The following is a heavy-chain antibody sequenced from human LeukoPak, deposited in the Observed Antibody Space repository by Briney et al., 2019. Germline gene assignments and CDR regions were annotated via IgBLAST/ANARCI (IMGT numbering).Heavy chain of an antibody. CDR2: ISSSSSYI. CDR1: GFTFSSYS. D-gene: IGHD6-13*01. V-gene: IGHV3-21*01. J-gene: IGHJ4*02. CDR3: ARLPGIAAAYSNY. Sequence: PGGSLRLSCAASGFTFSSYSMSWVRQAPGKGLEWVSSISSSSSYIYYADSVKGRFTISRDNAKNSLYLQMNSLRAEDAAVYYCARLPGIAAAYSNYWGQGTLVTVSS.